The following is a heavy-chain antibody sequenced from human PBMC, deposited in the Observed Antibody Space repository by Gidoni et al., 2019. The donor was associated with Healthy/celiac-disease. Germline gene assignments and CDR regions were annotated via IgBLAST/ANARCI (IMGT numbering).Heavy chain of an antibody. CDR2: INAGNVNK. CDR1: GYTFTSYA. J-gene: IGHJ3*02. D-gene: IGHD4-17*01. V-gene: IGHV1-3*01. Sequence: QVQLVQSGSEVKKTGASVKVSCKASGYTFTSYAMHWVRRAPGQRLEWMGWINAGNVNKKYSPKSQGRVTITRDKSASTAYLELSSLRSEYTSVYFCARASEVAYGDKDAFDIWAKGQWSPSLQ. CDR3: ARASEVAYGDKDAFDI.